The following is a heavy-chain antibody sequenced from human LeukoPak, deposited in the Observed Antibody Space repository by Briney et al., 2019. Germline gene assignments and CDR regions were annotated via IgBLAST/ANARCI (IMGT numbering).Heavy chain of an antibody. J-gene: IGHJ4*02. D-gene: IGHD3-22*01. Sequence: PGGSLRPSCAASGFTFSSYWMHWVRHAPGKGLVWVSRINSDGSNTKYADSVKGRFTISRDNAKNTLYLQMNSLRAEDTAVYYCATDSSGYDDYWGQGTLVTVSS. V-gene: IGHV3-74*01. CDR2: INSDGSNT. CDR3: ATDSSGYDDY. CDR1: GFTFSSYW.